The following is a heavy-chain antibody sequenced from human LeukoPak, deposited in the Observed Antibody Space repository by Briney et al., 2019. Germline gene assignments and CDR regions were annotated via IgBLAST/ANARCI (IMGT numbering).Heavy chain of an antibody. Sequence: ASVKVSCKASGYTFTGYYIHWVRQAPGQGLEWMGWINPYSGGTTYAHNFQGRVTMTRDTSISTAYMELSELRSDDTAVYYCAGQKDPRPIDYWGQGTLITVSS. V-gene: IGHV1-2*02. J-gene: IGHJ4*02. CDR1: GYTFTGYY. CDR2: INPYSGGT. CDR3: AGQKDPRPIDY.